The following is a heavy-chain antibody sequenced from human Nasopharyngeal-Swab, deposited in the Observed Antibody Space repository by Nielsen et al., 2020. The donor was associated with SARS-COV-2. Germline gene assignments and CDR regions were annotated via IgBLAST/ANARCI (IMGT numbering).Heavy chain of an antibody. D-gene: IGHD3-22*01. J-gene: IGHJ4*02. Sequence: ASVKVSCKASGYTFTSYGIIWVRQAPGQGLEWMGWISAYNGNTNYAQKLQGRVTMTTDTSTSTAYMELRSLRSDDTAVYYCARPYYYDSSGYPPLKYWGQGTLVTVSS. V-gene: IGHV1-18*01. CDR2: ISAYNGNT. CDR1: GYTFTSYG. CDR3: ARPYYYDSSGYPPLKY.